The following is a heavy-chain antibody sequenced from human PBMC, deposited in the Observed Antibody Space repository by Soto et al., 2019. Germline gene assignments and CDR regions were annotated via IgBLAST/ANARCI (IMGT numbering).Heavy chain of an antibody. Sequence: VRVSFHASVGTFSGYAISWVRQAPGQGLEWMGGIIPIFGTANYAQKFQGGVTITADESTSTAYMELSSLRSEDTAVYYCARGWYSGYDFSFPYYFDYWGQGTLVTVSS. D-gene: IGHD5-12*01. CDR3: ARGWYSGYDFSFPYYFDY. V-gene: IGHV1-69*13. CDR2: IIPIFGTA. J-gene: IGHJ4*02. CDR1: VGTFSGYA.